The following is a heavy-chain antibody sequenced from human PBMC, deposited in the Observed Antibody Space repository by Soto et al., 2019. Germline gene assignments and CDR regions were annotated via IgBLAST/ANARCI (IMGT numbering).Heavy chain of an antibody. D-gene: IGHD3-9*01. J-gene: IGHJ5*02. CDR2: IKVDSGYT. CDR1: GYPFIKYG. CDR3: ATPYDTGFDP. Sequence: QLQLVQSAAEVKKPGAAVRVSCKAYGYPFIKYGISWIRQAPEQGREWMGWIKVDSGYTNYAQKFQGRVTMTADTSSDTAFMELRSRRLDDTAVYFCATPYDTGFDPWGQGTRVSVSS. V-gene: IGHV1-18*04.